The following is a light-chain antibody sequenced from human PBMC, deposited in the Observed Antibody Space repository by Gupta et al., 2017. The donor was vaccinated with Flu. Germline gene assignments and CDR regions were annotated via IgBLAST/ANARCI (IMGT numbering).Light chain of an antibody. CDR1: SSDVGDYKN. Sequence: SALTQPASVSGSPGQSMTISCTGTSSDVGDYKNVSWYQQHPGKAPKLMIYDVSYRPSGVSNRFSCSKSGNTAALIISGLQAEDEADYYCSSYTSSNTLHVIFGGGTRLTVL. CDR3: SSYTSSNTLHVI. J-gene: IGLJ2*01. V-gene: IGLV2-14*03. CDR2: DVS.